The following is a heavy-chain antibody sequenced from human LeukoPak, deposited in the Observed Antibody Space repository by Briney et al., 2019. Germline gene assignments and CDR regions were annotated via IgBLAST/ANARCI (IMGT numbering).Heavy chain of an antibody. CDR1: GYTFTSYG. D-gene: IGHD1-7*01. V-gene: IGHV1-18*01. CDR2: ISAYNGNT. Sequence: ASVKVSCKASGYTFTSYGISWVRQAPGQGLEWMGWISAYNGNTNYAQKLQGRVTMTTDTSTSTAYMELRSLRSDDTAVYYCAGELTGTTFEIFDYWGQGTLVTVSS. CDR3: AGELTGTTFEIFDY. J-gene: IGHJ4*02.